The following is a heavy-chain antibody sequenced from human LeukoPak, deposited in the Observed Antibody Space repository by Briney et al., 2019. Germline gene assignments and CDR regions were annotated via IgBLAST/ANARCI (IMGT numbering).Heavy chain of an antibody. D-gene: IGHD5-18*01. Sequence: PGRSLRHSCAASGFTFSSYAMHWVRQAPGKGLEWVAVISYDGSNKYYADSVKGRFTISRDNSKNTLYLQMNSLRAEDTAVYYCAITAPGSWYYFDYWGQGTLVTVSS. CDR1: GFTFSSYA. J-gene: IGHJ4*02. CDR3: AITAPGSWYYFDY. CDR2: ISYDGSNK. V-gene: IGHV3-30-3*01.